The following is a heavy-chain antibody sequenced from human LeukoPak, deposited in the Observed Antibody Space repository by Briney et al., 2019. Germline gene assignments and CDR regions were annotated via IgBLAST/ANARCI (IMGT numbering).Heavy chain of an antibody. CDR2: INSDGINT. CDR3: ARDLGQYYDTSDNWFDP. J-gene: IGHJ5*02. CDR1: GFTFSSYW. D-gene: IGHD3-22*01. V-gene: IGHV3-74*01. Sequence: GGSLRLSCAASGFTFSSYWMSWVRQAPGKGLVWVSRINSDGINTSYADSVKGRFTISRDNAKNTLNLQMNSLRAEDTAVYYCARDLGQYYDTSDNWFDPWGQGTLVTVSS.